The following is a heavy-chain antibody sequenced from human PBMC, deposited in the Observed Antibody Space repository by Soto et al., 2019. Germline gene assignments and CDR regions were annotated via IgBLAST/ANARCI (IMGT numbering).Heavy chain of an antibody. CDR1: GFTFSSYG. CDR2: IWYDGSNK. D-gene: IGHD2-15*01. Sequence: GGSLRLSCAASGFTFSSYGMHWVRQAPGKGLEWVAVIWYDGSNKYYADSVKGRFTISRDNSKNTLYLQMNSLRVEDTAVYYWAKDSTHCSGGSCYLFDYWGQGTLVTVSS. V-gene: IGHV3-30*02. CDR3: AKDSTHCSGGSCYLFDY. J-gene: IGHJ4*02.